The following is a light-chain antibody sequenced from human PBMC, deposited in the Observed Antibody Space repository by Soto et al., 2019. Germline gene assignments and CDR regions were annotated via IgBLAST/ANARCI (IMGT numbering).Light chain of an antibody. CDR3: SSYAGSNNYV. CDR1: SSDVGGYNY. V-gene: IGLV2-8*01. J-gene: IGLJ1*01. Sequence: VLTQPPSASGSPGQSVTISCTGTSSDVGGYNYVSWYQQHPGKAPKLMIYEVSKRPSGVPDRFSGSKSGNTASLTVSGLQAEDEADYYCSSYAGSNNYVFGTGTKVTDL. CDR2: EVS.